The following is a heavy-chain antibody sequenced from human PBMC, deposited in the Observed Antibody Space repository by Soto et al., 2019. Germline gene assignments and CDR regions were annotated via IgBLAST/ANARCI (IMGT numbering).Heavy chain of an antibody. V-gene: IGHV3-11*06. J-gene: IGHJ4*02. Sequence: QVQLVESGGGLVKPGGSLRLSCAASGFTFSDYYMSWIRQAPGKGLEWVSYISSSSSYTNYADSVKGRFTISRDNAKNSLYLQMNSLRAEDTAVYYCARAQLDYYGSGSYGYWGQGTLVTVSS. CDR3: ARAQLDYYGSGSYGY. CDR1: GFTFSDYY. CDR2: ISSSSSYT. D-gene: IGHD3-10*01.